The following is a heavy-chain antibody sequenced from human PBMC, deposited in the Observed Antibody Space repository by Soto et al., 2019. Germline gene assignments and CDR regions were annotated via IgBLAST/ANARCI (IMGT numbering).Heavy chain of an antibody. V-gene: IGHV1-69*02. CDR2: IIPILGIA. CDR3: ARVRGTTATYYYMDV. Sequence: ASVKISSKASGGTLSSSTISWVRQAPGQGLEWMGRIIPILGIANYAQKFQGRVTITADKSTSTAYMELSSLRSEDTAVYYCARVRGTTATYYYMDVWGKGTTVTVSS. D-gene: IGHD4-17*01. J-gene: IGHJ6*03. CDR1: GGTLSSST.